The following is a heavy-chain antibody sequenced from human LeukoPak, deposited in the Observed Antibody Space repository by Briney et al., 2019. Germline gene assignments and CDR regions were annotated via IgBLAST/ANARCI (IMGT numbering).Heavy chain of an antibody. J-gene: IGHJ4*02. V-gene: IGHV3-7*02. CDR3: ARWAVTTSGYFDY. Sequence: QSGGSLRLSCAASGFTFSSYWMSWVRQVPGKGLEWVANIKQDGSETYYVDSVKGRLTISRDNAKNSLYLQMNSLRAEDTAVYYCARWAVTTSGYFDYWGQGTLVTVSS. CDR1: GFTFSSYW. CDR2: IKQDGSET. D-gene: IGHD4-17*01.